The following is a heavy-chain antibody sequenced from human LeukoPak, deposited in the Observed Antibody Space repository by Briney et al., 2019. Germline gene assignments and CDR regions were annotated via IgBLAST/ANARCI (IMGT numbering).Heavy chain of an antibody. V-gene: IGHV3-21*01. J-gene: IGHJ4*02. CDR2: ISSSSSYI. Sequence: GRSLSLSCAASGFTFSSYSMNWVRQAPGKGLEWVSSISSSSSYIYYADSVKGRFTISRDNAKNSLYLQMNSLRAEDTAVYYCARDSRSSSWEFDYWGQGTLVTVSS. D-gene: IGHD6-13*01. CDR1: GFTFSSYS. CDR3: ARDSRSSSWEFDY.